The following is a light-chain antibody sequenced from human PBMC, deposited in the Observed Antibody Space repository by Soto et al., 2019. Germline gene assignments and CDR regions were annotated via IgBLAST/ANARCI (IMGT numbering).Light chain of an antibody. J-gene: IGKJ4*01. V-gene: IGKV1-39*01. CDR2: VAS. CDR3: QQVYSSLT. CDR1: QSIGIY. Sequence: DIQMTQSPSSLSASVGDRVTITCRASQSIGIYLNWYQQKPGKAPNLLIYVASTLRSGVPSRFSGSGSGTDFTLTISSLHTEDFAAYYCQQVYSSLTFGGGTKVEI.